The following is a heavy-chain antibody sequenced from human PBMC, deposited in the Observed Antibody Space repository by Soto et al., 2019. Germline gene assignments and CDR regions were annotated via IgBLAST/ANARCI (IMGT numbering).Heavy chain of an antibody. CDR3: ARDNLYDSSTGGFDY. V-gene: IGHV3-33*01. CDR2: IWYDGSNK. CDR1: GFTFSSSG. J-gene: IGHJ4*02. D-gene: IGHD3-22*01. Sequence: PGGSLRLSCAASGFTFSSSGMHWVRQAPGKGLEWVAVIWYDGSNKYYADSVKGRFTISRDNSKNTLYLQMNSLRAEDTAVYYCARDNLYDSSTGGFDYWGQGTLVTASS.